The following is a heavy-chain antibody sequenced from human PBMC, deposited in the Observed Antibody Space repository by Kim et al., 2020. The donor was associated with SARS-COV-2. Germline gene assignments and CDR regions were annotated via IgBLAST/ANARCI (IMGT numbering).Heavy chain of an antibody. D-gene: IGHD3-16*02. CDR3: AARRNRATSDFDY. V-gene: IGHV1-2*02. Sequence: YAQNFQGRITMTRDLSITTAYMELSSLSSDDTAMFYCAARRNRATSDFDYWGQGTLVTVSS. J-gene: IGHJ4*02.